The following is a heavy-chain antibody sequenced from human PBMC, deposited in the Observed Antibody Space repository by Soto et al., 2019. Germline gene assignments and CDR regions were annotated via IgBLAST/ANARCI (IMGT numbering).Heavy chain of an antibody. V-gene: IGHV3-21*01. Sequence: GGSLRLSCAASGFTFSSYSMNWVRQAPGKGLEWVSSISSSSSYIYYADSMKGRFTISRDNAKNSLYLQMNSLRAEDTAVYYCARDPNVYYDFWSGSMGGDYFDYWGQGTLVTVSS. CDR3: ARDPNVYYDFWSGSMGGDYFDY. CDR1: GFTFSSYS. D-gene: IGHD3-3*01. J-gene: IGHJ4*02. CDR2: ISSSSSYI.